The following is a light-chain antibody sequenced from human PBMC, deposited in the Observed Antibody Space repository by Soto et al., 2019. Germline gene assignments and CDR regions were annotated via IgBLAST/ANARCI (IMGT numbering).Light chain of an antibody. CDR1: QSVSNSY. CDR2: GAS. J-gene: IGKJ1*01. V-gene: IGKV3-20*01. Sequence: EIVLTQSPGTLSLSPGERATLSCRTSQSVSNSYLAWYQQKPGQAPRLLIYGASSRATGIPDRFSGSGSGTDFTLIISRLEPEDFAVYYCQQYGSSPPEAFGQGTKVDI. CDR3: QQYGSSPPEA.